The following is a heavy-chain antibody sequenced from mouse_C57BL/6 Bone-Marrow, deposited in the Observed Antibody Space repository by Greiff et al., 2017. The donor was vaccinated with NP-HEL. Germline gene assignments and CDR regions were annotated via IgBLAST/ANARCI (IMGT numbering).Heavy chain of an antibody. Sequence: QVQLKESGPELVKPGASVKISCKASGYAFSSSWMNWVKQRPGKGLEWIGRIYPGDGDTNYNGKFKGKATLTADKSSSTAYMQLSSLTSEDSAVYFCARRVYGSSSFAYWGQGTLVTVSA. D-gene: IGHD1-1*01. CDR2: IYPGDGDT. CDR1: GYAFSSSW. CDR3: ARRVYGSSSFAY. J-gene: IGHJ3*01. V-gene: IGHV1-82*01.